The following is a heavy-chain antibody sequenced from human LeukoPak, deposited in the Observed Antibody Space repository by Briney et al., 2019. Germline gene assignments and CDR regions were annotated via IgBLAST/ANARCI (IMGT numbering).Heavy chain of an antibody. CDR3: AKDFYGGNSGYFDY. CDR2: ISWNSGSI. CDR1: GFTFDDYA. D-gene: IGHD4-23*01. J-gene: IGHJ4*02. Sequence: PGGSLRLSCAASGFTFDDYAMHWVRQAPGKGLEWVSGISWNSGSIGYADSVKGRFTISRDNAKNSLSLQMNSLRAEDMALYYCAKDFYGGNSGYFDYWGQGTLVTVSS. V-gene: IGHV3-9*03.